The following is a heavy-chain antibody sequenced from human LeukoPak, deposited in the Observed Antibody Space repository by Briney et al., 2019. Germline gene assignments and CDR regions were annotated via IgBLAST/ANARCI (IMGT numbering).Heavy chain of an antibody. CDR3: ARDPTYYYGSGSYYNPYFDY. CDR2: INSDGSST. J-gene: IGHJ4*02. Sequence: GGSLRLSCAASGFTFSSYRMHWVRQAPGKGLVWVSRINSDGSSTSYADSVKGRFTISRDNSKNTLYLQMNSLRAEDTAVYYCARDPTYYYGSGSYYNPYFDYWGQGTLVTVSS. CDR1: GFTFSSYR. V-gene: IGHV3-74*01. D-gene: IGHD3-10*01.